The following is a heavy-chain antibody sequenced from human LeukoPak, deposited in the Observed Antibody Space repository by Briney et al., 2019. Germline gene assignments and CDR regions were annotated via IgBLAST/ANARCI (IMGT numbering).Heavy chain of an antibody. D-gene: IGHD5-18*01. CDR3: ARHGYSYGYSLDY. CDR2: IKRDGSER. Sequence: PGGSLRLSCAASGFTFSSYAMSWVRQAQGKGLEWVASIKRDGSERNYVDSVKGRFVISRDNAKNSVYLQLNSLRAEDTAVYYCARHGYSYGYSLDYWGQGTLVTVSS. V-gene: IGHV3-7*01. J-gene: IGHJ4*02. CDR1: GFTFSSYA.